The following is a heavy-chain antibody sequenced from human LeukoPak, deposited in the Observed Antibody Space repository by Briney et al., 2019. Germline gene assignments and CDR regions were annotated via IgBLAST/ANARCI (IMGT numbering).Heavy chain of an antibody. Sequence: PSETLSLTCTVSGGSMTSYYWSWIRQPAGKGLEWIGRIYTSGSTNYNPSLKSRVTISVDTSKNQFSLKLSSVTAADTAVYYCARLWRYYYMDAWGKGTTVTVSS. CDR1: GGSMTSYY. CDR3: ARLWRYYYMDA. V-gene: IGHV4-4*07. CDR2: IYTSGST. J-gene: IGHJ6*03.